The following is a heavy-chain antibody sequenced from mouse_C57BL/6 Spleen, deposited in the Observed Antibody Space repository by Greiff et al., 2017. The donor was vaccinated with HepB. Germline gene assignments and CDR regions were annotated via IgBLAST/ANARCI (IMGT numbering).Heavy chain of an antibody. Sequence: QVQLQQSGAELVKPGASVKMSCKASGYTFTSYWITWVKQRPGQGLEWIGDIYPGSGSTNYNEKFKSKATLTVDTSSSTAYMQLSSLTSEDSAVYYCARSHYYGSYFDYWGQGTTLTVSS. CDR1: GYTFTSYW. D-gene: IGHD1-1*01. V-gene: IGHV1-55*01. J-gene: IGHJ2*01. CDR2: IYPGSGST. CDR3: ARSHYYGSYFDY.